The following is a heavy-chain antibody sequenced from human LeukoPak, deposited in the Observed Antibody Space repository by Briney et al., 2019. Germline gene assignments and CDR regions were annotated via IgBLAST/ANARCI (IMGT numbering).Heavy chain of an antibody. CDR2: ISDSGSTI. J-gene: IGHJ4*02. CDR1: GFTFSDSY. D-gene: IGHD3-16*01. CDR3: AKEGGDWGEGYFDY. Sequence: PGGSLRLSCAASGFTFSDSYMSWFRQVPGKGLEWVSYISDSGSTIYYADSVKGRFTISRDNAKNPLYLQMNSLRAEDTAVYYCAKEGGDWGEGYFDYWGQGTLVTVSS. V-gene: IGHV3-11*01.